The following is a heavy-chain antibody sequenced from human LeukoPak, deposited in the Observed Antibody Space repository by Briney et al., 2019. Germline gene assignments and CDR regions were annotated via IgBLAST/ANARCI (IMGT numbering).Heavy chain of an antibody. D-gene: IGHD3-22*01. J-gene: IGHJ5*02. CDR2: INHSGST. CDR1: GGSLSGYY. V-gene: IGHV4-34*01. Sequence: SETLSLTCAVYGGSLSGYYWSWIRQPPGKGLEWIGEINHSGSTNYNPSLKSRVTISVDTSKNQFSLKLSSVTAADTAVYYCASLYYYDSSGYPAAYNWFDPWGQGTLVTVSS. CDR3: ASLYYYDSSGYPAAYNWFDP.